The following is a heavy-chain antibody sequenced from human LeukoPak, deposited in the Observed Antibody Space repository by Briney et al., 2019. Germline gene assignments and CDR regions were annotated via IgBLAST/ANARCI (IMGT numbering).Heavy chain of an antibody. J-gene: IGHJ5*02. D-gene: IGHD2-2*01. CDR2: IYYSGST. V-gene: IGHV4-61*01. CDR1: GGSISSSSYY. CDR3: ARDRVVPAGNWFDP. Sequence: SETLSLTCTVSGGSISSSSYYWGWIRQPPGKGLEWIGYIYYSGSTNYNPSLKSRVTISVDTSKNQFSLKLSSVTAADTAVYYCARDRVVPAGNWFDPWGQGTLVTVSS.